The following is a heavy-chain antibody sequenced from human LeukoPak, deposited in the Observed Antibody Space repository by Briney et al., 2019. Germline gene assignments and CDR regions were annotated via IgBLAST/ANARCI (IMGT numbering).Heavy chain of an antibody. J-gene: IGHJ4*02. V-gene: IGHV5-51*01. CDR1: GYSFARHW. Sequence: GEPLNISCKGSGYSFARHWITWVRQMHGKCLEWMGIIYPGDSDTRYSPSFQGQVNISADKSTSTAYLQWGSLKASDTAVYFCARHLLDGAVTTALDYWGQGTLVTVSS. CDR2: IYPGDSDT. CDR3: ARHLLDGAVTTALDY. D-gene: IGHD4-17*01.